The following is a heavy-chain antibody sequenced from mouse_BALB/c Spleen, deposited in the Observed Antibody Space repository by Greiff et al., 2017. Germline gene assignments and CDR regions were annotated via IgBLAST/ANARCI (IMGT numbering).Heavy chain of an antibody. CDR2: IWSGGST. D-gene: IGHD3-2*01. CDR1: GFSLTSYG. Sequence: QVQLKESGPGLVQPSQSLSITCTVSGFSLTSYGVHWVRQSPGKGLEWLGVIWSGGSTDYNAAFISRLSISKDNSKSQVFFKMNSLQTDDTAMYYCARADSSGYAWFAYWGQGTLVTVSA. V-gene: IGHV2-2*01. J-gene: IGHJ3*01. CDR3: ARADSSGYAWFAY.